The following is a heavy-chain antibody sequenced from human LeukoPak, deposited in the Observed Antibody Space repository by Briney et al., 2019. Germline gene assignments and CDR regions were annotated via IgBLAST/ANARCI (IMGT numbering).Heavy chain of an antibody. Sequence: ASVKVSCKASGYTFTGYYMHWVRQAPGQGPEWMGWINPNSGGTNYAQKFQGRVTMTRDTSISTAYMELSRLRSDDTAMYYCARRRDLYSGSYYPFDYWGQGTLVTVSS. J-gene: IGHJ4*02. D-gene: IGHD1-26*01. V-gene: IGHV1-2*02. CDR1: GYTFTGYY. CDR3: ARRRDLYSGSYYPFDY. CDR2: INPNSGGT.